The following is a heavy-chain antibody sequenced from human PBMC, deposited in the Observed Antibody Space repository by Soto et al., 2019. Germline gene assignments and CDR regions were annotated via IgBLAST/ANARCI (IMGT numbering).Heavy chain of an antibody. CDR1: GFIFNSYG. J-gene: IGHJ4*02. CDR2: ISDDGSNI. D-gene: IGHD5-12*01. Sequence: QVQLVESGGGVVQPGRSLRLSCAASGFIFNSYGMHWIRQAPGKGLEWVAVISDDGSNIFYADSVKGRFTISRDNSNNTLYLKMNSLRGDDTAVYYCARGVRGVATIAIGFYLDYWGQGTLVTTSS. CDR3: ARGVRGVATIAIGFYLDY. V-gene: IGHV3-30*03.